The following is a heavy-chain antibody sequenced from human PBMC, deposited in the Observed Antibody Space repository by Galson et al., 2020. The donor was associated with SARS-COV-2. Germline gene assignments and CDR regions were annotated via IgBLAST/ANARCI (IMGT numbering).Heavy chain of an antibody. J-gene: IGHJ4*02. CDR1: GYSISSGYY. V-gene: IGHV4-38-2*02. CDR3: ARGSSSGYDDVGTWAY. Sequence: SETLSLTCTVSGYSISSGYYWGWIRQPPGKGLEWIGSIYHSGSTYYNPSLKSRVTISVDTSKNQFSLKLSSVTAADTAVYYCARGSSSGYDDVGTWAYWGQGTLVTVSS. D-gene: IGHD3-22*01. CDR2: IYHSGST.